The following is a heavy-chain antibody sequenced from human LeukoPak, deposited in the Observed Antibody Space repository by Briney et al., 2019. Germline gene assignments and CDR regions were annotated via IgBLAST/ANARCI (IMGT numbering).Heavy chain of an antibody. CDR1: GYTFIGYY. Sequence: ASVKVSCKASGYTFIGYYMHWVRQAPGQGLEWMGWINPNSGGTNYAQKFQGRVTMTRDTSISTAYMELSRLRSDDTAVYYRARGFYYYDSSGRFDYWGQGTLVTVSS. CDR3: ARGFYYYDSSGRFDY. J-gene: IGHJ4*02. CDR2: INPNSGGT. D-gene: IGHD3-22*01. V-gene: IGHV1-2*02.